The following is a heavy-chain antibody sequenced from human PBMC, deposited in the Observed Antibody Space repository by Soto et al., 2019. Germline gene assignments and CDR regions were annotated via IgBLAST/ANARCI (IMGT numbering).Heavy chain of an antibody. CDR3: ASNKAFYYEGGSYREDSYYFDS. CDR2: IYYSGTT. V-gene: IGHV4-31*03. Sequence: SETLSLTCTVSGASISSGGHYSWIRQHPGKDLEWIGYIYYSGTTYYNPSLKSRVSITIDTSNNQFSLKLSSVTAADTAVYFCASNKAFYYEGGSYREDSYYFDSWGQGILVTVSS. D-gene: IGHD3-3*01. CDR1: GASISSGGHY. J-gene: IGHJ4*02.